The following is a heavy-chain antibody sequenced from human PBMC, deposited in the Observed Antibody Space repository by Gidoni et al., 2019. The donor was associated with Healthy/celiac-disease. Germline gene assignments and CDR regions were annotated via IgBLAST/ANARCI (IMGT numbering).Heavy chain of an antibody. CDR3: AKDGAYTMTYGDY. CDR1: GFTLSSYA. V-gene: IGHV3-23*01. CDR2: VSGSGGTT. D-gene: IGHD4-17*01. Sequence: EVQLLESGGGLVQPGGSLRLSCAASGFTLSSYAMSWVRQSPGKGLEWVSDVSGSGGTTYYADSVKGRFTISRDNSKSTLYLQMNSLRAEDTAVYYCAKDGAYTMTYGDYWGQGTLVTVSS. J-gene: IGHJ4*02.